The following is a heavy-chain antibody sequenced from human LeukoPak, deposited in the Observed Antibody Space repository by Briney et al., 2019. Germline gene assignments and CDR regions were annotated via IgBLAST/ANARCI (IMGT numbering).Heavy chain of an antibody. CDR3: ARAPPTARRVWGSSQNAFDI. D-gene: IGHD3-16*01. V-gene: IGHV3-74*01. J-gene: IGHJ3*02. CDR1: GFTFSSYW. CDR2: INSDGSST. Sequence: GGSLRLSCAASGFTFSSYWMHWVRHAPGKGLVWVSRINSDGSSTSYADSVKGRFTISRDNAKNTLYLQMNSLRAEDTAVYYCARAPPTARRVWGSSQNAFDIWGQGTMVTVSS.